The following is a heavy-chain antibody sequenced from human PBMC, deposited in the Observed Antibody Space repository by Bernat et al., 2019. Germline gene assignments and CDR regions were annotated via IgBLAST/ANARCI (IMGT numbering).Heavy chain of an antibody. J-gene: IGHJ2*01. V-gene: IGHV4-59*01. Sequence: QVQLQESGPGLVKPLETLSLTCTVSGGSISSYYWSWIRQPPGKGLEWIGYIYYSGSTNYNPSLKSRVTISVDTSKNQFSLKLSSVTTADTAVYYCACLGGRQQLRPVGYFDLWGRGTLVTVSS. D-gene: IGHD6-13*01. CDR3: ACLGGRQQLRPVGYFDL. CDR2: IYYSGST. CDR1: GGSISSYY.